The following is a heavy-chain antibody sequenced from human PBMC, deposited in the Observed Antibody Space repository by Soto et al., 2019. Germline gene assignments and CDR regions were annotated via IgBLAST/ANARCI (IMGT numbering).Heavy chain of an antibody. J-gene: IGHJ4*02. CDR2: INHSGST. Sequence: QVQLQQWGAGLLKPSETLSLTCAVYGGSFSGYYWTWIRQPPGTGLEWIGEINHSGSTNYNPSLKSRVTISVDTSKNQFSLKLTSVTAADTAVYYCAIDKMTGLFDYWGQGTLVTVSS. CDR3: AIDKMTGLFDY. CDR1: GGSFSGYY. V-gene: IGHV4-34*01. D-gene: IGHD3-9*01.